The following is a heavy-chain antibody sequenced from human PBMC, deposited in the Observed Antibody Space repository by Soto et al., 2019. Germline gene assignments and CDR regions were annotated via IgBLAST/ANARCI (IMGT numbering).Heavy chain of an antibody. J-gene: IGHJ4*02. Sequence: QIQLVQSGAEVKKPGASVKVSCKTSGYTFTDHGISGVRQAPGQGLEWVGGISAFTDYTQYVQKFRGRVTLTTDKITNTAYMELSSLTSDDTAVHYCAKDRPRLTQQIVDVFWGQGTLVTVSS. V-gene: IGHV1-18*01. CDR1: GYTFTDHG. CDR3: AKDRPRLTQQIVDVF. D-gene: IGHD5-12*01. CDR2: ISAFTDYT.